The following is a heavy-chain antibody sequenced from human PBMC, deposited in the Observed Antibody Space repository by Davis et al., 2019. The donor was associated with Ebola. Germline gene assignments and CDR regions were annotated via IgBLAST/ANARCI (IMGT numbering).Heavy chain of an antibody. CDR2: INPNTGNP. Sequence: ASVKVSCKASGYTFTSYYMSWVRQAPGQGLEWMGSINPNTGNPTYAQGFTGRFVFSLDTSASTAYLQISSLRPEDTAVYYCTRVRVVVSCLVCGRWFYPWGQGTLVTVSS. D-gene: IGHD2-15*01. CDR3: TRVRVVVSCLVCGRWFYP. J-gene: IGHJ5*02. V-gene: IGHV7-4-1*02. CDR1: GYTFTSYY.